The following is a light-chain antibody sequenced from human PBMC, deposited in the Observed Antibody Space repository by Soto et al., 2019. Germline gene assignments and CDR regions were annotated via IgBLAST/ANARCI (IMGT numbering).Light chain of an antibody. V-gene: IGKV3-20*01. CDR3: RQYGRSLEFA. Sequence: EIVLTQSPVTLSLSPWEGATLSCRASQTVSKNYLAWYQQKAGQAPRLVIYAASTRATGIPDRFSGSGSGTDFTLTISRLEPEDFAVYYCRQYGRSLEFAVGGGTKVDIK. J-gene: IGKJ4*01. CDR1: QTVSKNY. CDR2: AAS.